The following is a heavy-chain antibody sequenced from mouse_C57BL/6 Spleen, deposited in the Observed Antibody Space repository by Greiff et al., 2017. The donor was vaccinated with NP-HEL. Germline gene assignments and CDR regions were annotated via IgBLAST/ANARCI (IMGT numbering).Heavy chain of an antibody. V-gene: IGHV1-15*01. Sequence: QLQQSGAELVRPGASVTLSCKASGYTFTDYEMHWVKQTPVHGLEWIGAIDPETGGTAYNQKFKGKAILTADKSSSTAYMELRSLTSEDSAVYYCTREALMVTPFAYWGQGTLVTVSA. CDR3: TREALMVTPFAY. J-gene: IGHJ3*01. D-gene: IGHD2-2*01. CDR1: GYTFTDYE. CDR2: IDPETGGT.